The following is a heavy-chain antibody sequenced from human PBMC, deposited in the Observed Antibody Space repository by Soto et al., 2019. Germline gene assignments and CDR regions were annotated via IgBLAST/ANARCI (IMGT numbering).Heavy chain of an antibody. Sequence: QVQLQESGPGLVKPSQTLSLTCTVSGGSISSGDYYWSWIRQPPGKGLEWIGYIYYSGSTYYNPSLKSRVTITVDTSKNQFSLKLSSVTAADTAVYSWAGERPDGSRLDPWGQGTLVTVSS. D-gene: IGHD6-13*01. CDR3: AGERPDGSRLDP. CDR2: IYYSGST. CDR1: GGSISSGDYY. V-gene: IGHV4-30-4*01. J-gene: IGHJ5*02.